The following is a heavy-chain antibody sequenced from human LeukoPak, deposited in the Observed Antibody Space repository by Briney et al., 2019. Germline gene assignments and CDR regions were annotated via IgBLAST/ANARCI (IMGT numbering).Heavy chain of an antibody. J-gene: IGHJ4*02. CDR2: IYYSGST. CDR1: GGAISSSYY. Sequence: SETLSLTCTVSGGAISSSYYWGWIRLPPGKGLEWIGSIYYSGSTYYNPSLKSRVTISVDTSKNQFSLKLSSVTAADTAVYYCARLNWNYDVDYWGQGTLVTVSS. V-gene: IGHV4-39*01. D-gene: IGHD1-7*01. CDR3: ARLNWNYDVDY.